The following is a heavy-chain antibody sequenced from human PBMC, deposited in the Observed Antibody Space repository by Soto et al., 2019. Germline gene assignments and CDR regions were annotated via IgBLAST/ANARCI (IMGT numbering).Heavy chain of an antibody. CDR1: GFTFSSYA. J-gene: IGHJ6*02. Sequence: EVQLLESGGGLVQPGGSLRLSCAASGFTFSSYAMSWVRQAPGKGLEWVSAISGSGGSTYFADSVKGRFTISRDNSKNTLYLQMNSLRAEDTAVYYCAKGDYSNYYYYGMDVWGQGTTVTVSS. CDR3: AKGDYSNYYYYGMDV. V-gene: IGHV3-23*01. D-gene: IGHD4-4*01. CDR2: ISGSGGST.